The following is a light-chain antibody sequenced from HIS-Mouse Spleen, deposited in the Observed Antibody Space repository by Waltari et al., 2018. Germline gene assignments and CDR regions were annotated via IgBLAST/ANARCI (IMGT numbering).Light chain of an antibody. CDR1: SSDVGGFNY. V-gene: IGLV2-11*01. CDR3: CSYAGSYTGV. J-gene: IGLJ1*01. Sequence: QSALTQPRSVSGSPGQSVTISCTGTSSDVGGFNYVSWYQQHPDKAPKLMIYDVSKRPSGVPDRFSGSKSGNTASLTISGLQADDEADYYCCSYAGSYTGVFGTGTKVTVL. CDR2: DVS.